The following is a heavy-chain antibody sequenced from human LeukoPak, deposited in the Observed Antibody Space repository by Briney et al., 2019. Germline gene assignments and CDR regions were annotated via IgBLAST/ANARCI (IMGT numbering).Heavy chain of an antibody. V-gene: IGHV1-2*02. CDR1: GYTFTGYY. D-gene: IGHD6-19*01. Sequence: GASVKVSCKASGYTFTGYYMHWVRQAPGQGLEWMGWINPNSGGTNYAQKFQGRVTMTEDTSTDTAYMELSSLRSEDTAVYYCATTWGSIAVAGLFDYWGQGTLVTVSS. CDR3: ATTWGSIAVAGLFDY. CDR2: INPNSGGT. J-gene: IGHJ4*02.